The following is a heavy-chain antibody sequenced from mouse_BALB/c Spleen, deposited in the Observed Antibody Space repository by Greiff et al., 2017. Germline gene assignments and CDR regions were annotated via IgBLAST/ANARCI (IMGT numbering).Heavy chain of an antibody. J-gene: IGHJ4*01. CDR2: ISDGGSYT. Sequence: EVMLVESGGGLVQPGGSRKLSCAASGFTFSDYYMYWVRQTPEKRLEWVATISDGGSYTYYPDSVKGRFTISRDNAKNNLYLQMSSLKSEDTAMYYCARAGPHYYAMDYWGQGTSVTVSS. CDR1: GFTFSDYY. CDR3: ARAGPHYYAMDY. V-gene: IGHV5-4*02.